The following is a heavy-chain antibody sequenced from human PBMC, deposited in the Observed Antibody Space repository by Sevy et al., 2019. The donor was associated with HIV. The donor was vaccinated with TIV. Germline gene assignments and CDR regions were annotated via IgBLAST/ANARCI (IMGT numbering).Heavy chain of an antibody. Sequence: GGSLRLSCEASGFTFSTYSMNWVRQAPGKGLEWVSYISSSSSTIYYADSVNGRLTISGDSAKNSLYLQMNSLRAEDTAVYYCARDRDYSNTFYYYYGMDVWGQGTTVTVSS. CDR1: GFTFSTYS. D-gene: IGHD4-4*01. CDR2: ISSSSSTI. J-gene: IGHJ6*02. CDR3: ARDRDYSNTFYYYYGMDV. V-gene: IGHV3-48*01.